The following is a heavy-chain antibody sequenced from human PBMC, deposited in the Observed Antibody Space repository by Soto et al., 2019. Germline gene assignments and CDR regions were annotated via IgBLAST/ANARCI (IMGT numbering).Heavy chain of an antibody. V-gene: IGHV5-51*01. CDR3: ARGYYGSGSYSILNDY. J-gene: IGHJ4*02. CDR2: ICPGDSDT. Sequence: EVQLVQSGAEVKKPGESLKISCKGSGYSFTSYWIGWVRQMPGKGLEWMGIICPGDSDTRYSPSFQGQVTISADKSISTAYLQWSSLKASDTAMYYCARGYYGSGSYSILNDYWGQGTLVTVSS. D-gene: IGHD3-10*01. CDR1: GYSFTSYW.